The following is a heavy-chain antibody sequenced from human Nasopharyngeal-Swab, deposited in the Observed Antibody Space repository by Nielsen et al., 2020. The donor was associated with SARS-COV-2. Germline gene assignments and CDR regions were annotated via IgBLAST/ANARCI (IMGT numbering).Heavy chain of an antibody. D-gene: IGHD3-22*01. CDR2: ISAYNGNT. V-gene: IGHV1-18*01. Sequence: ASVKVSCKASGYTFTSHGISWVRQAPGQGLEWMGWISAYNGNTNYAQKLQGRVTMTTDTSTSTAYMELRSLRSDDTAVYYCASSLYNYDSSGYPTPSEAFDIWGQGTMVTVS. CDR3: ASSLYNYDSSGYPTPSEAFDI. CDR1: GYTFTSHG. J-gene: IGHJ3*02.